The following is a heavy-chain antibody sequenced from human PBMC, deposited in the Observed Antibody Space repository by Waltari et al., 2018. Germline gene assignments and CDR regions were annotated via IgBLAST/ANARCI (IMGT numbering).Heavy chain of an antibody. D-gene: IGHD6-6*01. J-gene: IGHJ4*02. CDR3: ATTNPSSIAARTLDY. V-gene: IGHV1-24*01. CDR1: GYTLTELS. Sequence: QVQLVQSGAEVKKPGASVKVSCKVSGYTLTELSRHWVRQAPGKGLEWMGGFAPEDGETIYAQKFQGRVTRTEDTSTDTAYMELSSLRSEDTAVYYCATTNPSSIAARTLDYWGQGTLVTVSS. CDR2: FAPEDGET.